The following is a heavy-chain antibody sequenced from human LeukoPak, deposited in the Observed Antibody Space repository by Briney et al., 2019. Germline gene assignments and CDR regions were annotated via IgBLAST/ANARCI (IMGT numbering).Heavy chain of an antibody. V-gene: IGHV3-15*01. D-gene: IGHD3-10*01. J-gene: IGHJ6*03. CDR2: IKSKTDGGTT. CDR3: TTDSRFRESLADYYYYYMDV. CDR1: GFSFSNAW. Sequence: GGSLRLSCAASGFSFSNAWMSWVRQAPGKGLEWVGRIKSKTDGGTTDYAAPVKGRFTISRDDSKNTLYLQMNSLKTEDTAVYYCTTDSRFRESLADYYYYYMDVWGKGTTVTVSS.